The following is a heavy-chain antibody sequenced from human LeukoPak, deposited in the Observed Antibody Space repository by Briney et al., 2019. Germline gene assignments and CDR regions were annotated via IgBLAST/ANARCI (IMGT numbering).Heavy chain of an antibody. CDR2: ISSSGSTI. Sequence: GGSLRLSCAASGFTFSSYEMNWVRQAPGKGLEWVSYISSSGSTIYYADSVKGRFTISRDNAKNSLYLQMYSLRAQDTVVYICAEHGITMIGGVWGKGTTVTISS. CDR3: AEHGITMIGGV. D-gene: IGHD3-10*02. V-gene: IGHV3-48*03. CDR1: GFTFSSYE. J-gene: IGHJ6*04.